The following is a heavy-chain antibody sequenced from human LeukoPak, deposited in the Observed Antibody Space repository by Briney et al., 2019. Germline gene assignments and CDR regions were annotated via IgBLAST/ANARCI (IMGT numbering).Heavy chain of an antibody. Sequence: GGSLRLSCAASGFIFSSYGFHWVRQAPNKGLEWEAFLRHDESEEYYADSVKGRFTISRDTSSSTVFLQMKSLRVDDTAVYFCAKVAGSSPAWHYLDSWGQGTVVSVSS. CDR1: GFIFSSYG. J-gene: IGHJ4*02. CDR3: AKVAGSSPAWHYLDS. D-gene: IGHD5/OR15-5a*01. CDR2: LRHDESEE. V-gene: IGHV3-30*02.